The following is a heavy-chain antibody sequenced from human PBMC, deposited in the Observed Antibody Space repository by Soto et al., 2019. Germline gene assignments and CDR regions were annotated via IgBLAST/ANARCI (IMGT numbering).Heavy chain of an antibody. V-gene: IGHV4-39*01. Sequence: SETLSLTCTVSGGSISSSSYYWGWIRQPPGKGLEWIGSIYYSGSTYYNPSLKSRVTISVDTSKNQFSLKLSSVTAADTAVYYCARVRNNIVATFDYWGQGTLVTVSS. CDR1: GGSISSSSYY. CDR3: ARVRNNIVATFDY. D-gene: IGHD5-12*01. CDR2: IYYSGST. J-gene: IGHJ4*02.